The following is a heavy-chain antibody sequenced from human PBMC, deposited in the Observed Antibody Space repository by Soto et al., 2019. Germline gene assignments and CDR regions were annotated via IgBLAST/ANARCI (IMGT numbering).Heavy chain of an antibody. CDR3: ARGMYGSGSYYIGDAFDM. CDR2: IYRGGDT. D-gene: IGHD3-10*01. V-gene: IGHV3-53*01. J-gene: IGHJ3*02. CDR1: GFTVSYNY. Sequence: PGGSLRLSCAVSGFTVSYNYMNWVRQASGKGLEWVSVIYRGGDTFYADSVKGRFTISRDNSKNTLYLQMNSLRAEDTAVYYCARGMYGSGSYYIGDAFDMWGQGTMVTVSS.